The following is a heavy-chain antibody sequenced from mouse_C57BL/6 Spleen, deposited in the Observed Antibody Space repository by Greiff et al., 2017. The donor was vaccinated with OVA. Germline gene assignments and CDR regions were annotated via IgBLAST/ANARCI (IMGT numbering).Heavy chain of an antibody. CDR2: IYPRSGNT. CDR3: ARRDYGSSYEAY. J-gene: IGHJ3*01. D-gene: IGHD1-1*01. Sequence: VQLQQSGAELARPGASVKLSCKASGYTFTSYGISWVKQRTGQGLEWIGEIYPRSGNTYYNEKFKGKATLTADKSSSTAYMELRSLTSEDSAVYFCARRDYGSSYEAYWGQGTLVTVSA. V-gene: IGHV1-81*01. CDR1: GYTFTSYG.